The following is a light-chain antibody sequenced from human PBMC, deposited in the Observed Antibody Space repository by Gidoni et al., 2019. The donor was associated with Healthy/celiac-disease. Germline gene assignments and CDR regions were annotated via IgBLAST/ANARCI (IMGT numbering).Light chain of an antibody. Sequence: DIVMTQSPDSLAVSLGERATIYCTSSQSVLYSSNNENYLAWSQQKPGQPPKLLIYWASTRESGVPDRFSGSGSGTDFTRTISSLQAEDVAVYYCQQYYSTPHTFGQGTKLEIK. V-gene: IGKV4-1*01. CDR1: QSVLYSSNNENY. J-gene: IGKJ2*01. CDR3: QQYYSTPHT. CDR2: WAS.